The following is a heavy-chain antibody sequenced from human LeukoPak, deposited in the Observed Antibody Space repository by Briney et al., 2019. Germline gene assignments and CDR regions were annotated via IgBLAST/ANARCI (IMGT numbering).Heavy chain of an antibody. CDR2: INHSGST. J-gene: IGHJ5*02. CDR1: GGSFSGYY. CDR3: ARDAHWFPHYNWFDP. D-gene: IGHD3-10*01. Sequence: SETLSLTCAVYGGSFSGYYWSWIRQPPGKGLEWIGEINHSGSTNYNPSLKSRVTISVDTSKNQFSLKLSSVTAADTAVYYCARDAHWFPHYNWFDPWGQGTLVTVSS. V-gene: IGHV4-34*01.